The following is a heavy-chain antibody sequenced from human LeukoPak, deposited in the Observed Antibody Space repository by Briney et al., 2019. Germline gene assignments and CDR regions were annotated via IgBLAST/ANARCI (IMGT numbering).Heavy chain of an antibody. D-gene: IGHD1-26*01. J-gene: IGHJ4*02. Sequence: ASVKVSCKASAYTFTDYYIHWVRQAPGQGLEWMGWINPDSGGTNYAQKFQGRVTMTRDTSISTAYMELSRLRSDDTAVYYCARDQFPNGSDYWGQGTLVTVSS. CDR3: ARDQFPNGSDY. V-gene: IGHV1-2*02. CDR2: INPDSGGT. CDR1: AYTFTDYY.